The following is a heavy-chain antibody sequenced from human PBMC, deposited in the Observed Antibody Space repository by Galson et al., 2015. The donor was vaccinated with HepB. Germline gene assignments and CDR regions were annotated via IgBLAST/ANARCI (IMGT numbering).Heavy chain of an antibody. CDR3: ARGLRATGWFDP. CDR1: GFTFNSYG. CDR2: ISYDGSNK. V-gene: IGHV3-30*03. Sequence: SLRLSCAASGFTFNSYGMHWVRQAPGKGLEWVAVISYDGSNKYYADSVKGRFTISRDNSKNTLYLQMNSLRAEDTAVYYCARGLRATGWFDPWGQGTLVTVSS. J-gene: IGHJ5*02.